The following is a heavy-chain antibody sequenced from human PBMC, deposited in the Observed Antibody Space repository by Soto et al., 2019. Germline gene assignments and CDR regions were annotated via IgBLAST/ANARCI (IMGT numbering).Heavy chain of an antibody. D-gene: IGHD3-16*02. Sequence: QVQLVQSGDEVKKPGASVRISCQAARYTFTTYGISWVRQAPGQGLEWLGWISTYNGDTKYAQNVQGRVTMTTDTSTSTAYTELRGLRSDGKAVSYCAGDRHYESVWGSYRSDVWGPGNAVTVCS. J-gene: IGHJ6*02. CDR3: AGDRHYESVWGSYRSDV. CDR1: RYTFTTYG. CDR2: ISTYNGDT. V-gene: IGHV1-18*01.